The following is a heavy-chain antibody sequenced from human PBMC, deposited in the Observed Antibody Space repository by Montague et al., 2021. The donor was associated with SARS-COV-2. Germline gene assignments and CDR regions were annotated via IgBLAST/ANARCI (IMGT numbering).Heavy chain of an antibody. CDR1: GGSFSGYY. Sequence: SETLSLTCVVYGGSFSGYYWSWIRQTPGKELEWIAYVYFSGTASYNPSLKSRVTISVDTSRNQFSPQLTSVTAADTAVYYCARRPSSGWSFDYWGQGTQVSVSS. V-gene: IGHV4-34*11. CDR3: ARRPSSGWSFDY. D-gene: IGHD6-19*01. J-gene: IGHJ4*02. CDR2: VYFSGTA.